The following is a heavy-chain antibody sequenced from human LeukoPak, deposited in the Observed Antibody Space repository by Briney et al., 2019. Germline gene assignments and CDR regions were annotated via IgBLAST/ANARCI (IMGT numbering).Heavy chain of an antibody. V-gene: IGHV1-69*13. D-gene: IGHD3-3*01. CDR3: RVGETAGGFFGVVIPDAFDI. CDR1: GGTFSSYA. J-gene: IGHJ3*02. CDR2: IIPIFGTA. Sequence: GASVKVSCKASGGTFSSYAISWVRQAPGQGLEWMGGIIPIFGTANYAQKFQGRVTTTADESTSTAYMELSSLRSEDTAVYYCRVGETAGGFFGVVIPDAFDIWGQGTMVTVSS.